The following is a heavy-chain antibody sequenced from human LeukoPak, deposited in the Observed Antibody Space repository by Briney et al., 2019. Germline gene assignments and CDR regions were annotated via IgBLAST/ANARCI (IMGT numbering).Heavy chain of an antibody. V-gene: IGHV4-59*08. CDR2: VNYSGGT. CDR1: GGSISSYS. Sequence: SETLSLTCTVSGGSISSYSWSWVRQPPGKRLEWIGYVNYSGGTKFNPSLKSRVTISVDTSKNQFSLKLSSVTAADTAVYYCARHLADSAGYYYLDSWGQGTLVTVSS. J-gene: IGHJ4*02. CDR3: ARHLADSAGYYYLDS. D-gene: IGHD3-22*01.